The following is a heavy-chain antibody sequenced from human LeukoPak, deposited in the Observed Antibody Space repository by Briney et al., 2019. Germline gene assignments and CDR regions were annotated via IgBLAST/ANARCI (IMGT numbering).Heavy chain of an antibody. Sequence: ASVTVSCKASGYTFTGYYIHWVRQAPGQGLEWMGWINPNSGGTNYAQKLQGRVTMTTDTSTSTAYTELRSLRSDDTAVYYCARAWSSGEPFDYWGQGTLVTVSS. CDR2: INPNSGGT. J-gene: IGHJ4*02. CDR1: GYTFTGYY. D-gene: IGHD6-19*01. V-gene: IGHV1-2*02. CDR3: ARAWSSGEPFDY.